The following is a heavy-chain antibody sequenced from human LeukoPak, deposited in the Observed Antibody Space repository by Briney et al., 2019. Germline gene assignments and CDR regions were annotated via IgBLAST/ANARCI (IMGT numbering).Heavy chain of an antibody. V-gene: IGHV3-7*01. CDR2: INQDGSDR. J-gene: IGHJ4*02. CDR1: EFTFSTYW. Sequence: GGSLRLSCAASEFTFSTYWMTWVRQAPGKGLEWVANINQDGSDRPYVDSVKGRFTISRDNAKNSLYLQMNSLRAEDTAIYYCARVGFYPSGRYYPDYWGQGTLVAVTS. D-gene: IGHD2-15*01. CDR3: ARVGFYPSGRYYPDY.